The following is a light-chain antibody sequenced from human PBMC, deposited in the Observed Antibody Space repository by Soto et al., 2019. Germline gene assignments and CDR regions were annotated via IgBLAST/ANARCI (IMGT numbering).Light chain of an antibody. V-gene: IGKV1-33*01. CDR2: DAS. Sequence: DIQMTQSPSSLSPSVGDRVTITCQASQDISNYLNWYQQKPGKAPKLLIYDASNLETGVASRFSGSGSGTDFTFTISSLQPEDIATNYCQQYDNLPAVTFGGGTKVEIK. J-gene: IGKJ4*01. CDR3: QQYDNLPAVT. CDR1: QDISNY.